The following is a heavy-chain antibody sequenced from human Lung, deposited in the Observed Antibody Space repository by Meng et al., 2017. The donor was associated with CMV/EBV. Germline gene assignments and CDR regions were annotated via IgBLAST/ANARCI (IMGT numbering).Heavy chain of an antibody. V-gene: IGHV4-59*01. Sequence: LXXTISGGSISSYYWSWIRQPPGKGLEWIGHIHYSGSTNYNPSLKSRVTVSADTSKNQFSLKLRSVTVADTAVYYCSIGGRYDASARSYLDASDIWCQGTXVTVSS. CDR3: SIGGRYDASARSYLDASDI. D-gene: IGHD3-22*01. J-gene: IGHJ3*02. CDR2: IHYSGST. CDR1: GGSISSYY.